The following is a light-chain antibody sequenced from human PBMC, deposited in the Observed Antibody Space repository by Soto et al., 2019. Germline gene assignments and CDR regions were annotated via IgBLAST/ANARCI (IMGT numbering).Light chain of an antibody. Sequence: EIVLTQSPGTLSLSPGERATLSCRGSQSVSSSYLAWYQQKPGQAPRLLIYGATSRATGIPDRFSGSGSGTEFTLTISSLQSEDFAVYYCQQYNNWPSWAFGQGTKVDIK. CDR3: QQYNNWPSWA. CDR2: GAT. V-gene: IGKV3-20*01. CDR1: QSVSSSY. J-gene: IGKJ1*01.